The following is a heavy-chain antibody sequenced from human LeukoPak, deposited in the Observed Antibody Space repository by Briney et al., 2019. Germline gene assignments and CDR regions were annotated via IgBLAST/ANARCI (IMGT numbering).Heavy chain of an antibody. V-gene: IGHV2-70*01. CDR1: GFSLSTSGVC. CDR3: ARMARSIVGRPEAFDV. CDR2: IDWDDDK. J-gene: IGHJ3*01. Sequence: CGPGLAKPTDPHTLTCTFSGFSLSTSGVCVNWIRQPPGKALESLTPIDWDDDKYHRTYLRTSLTISKDTSKNQVMLTITNMDPVDTATYYWARMARSIVGRPEAFDVWGQGTMVTVSS. D-gene: IGHD6-6*01.